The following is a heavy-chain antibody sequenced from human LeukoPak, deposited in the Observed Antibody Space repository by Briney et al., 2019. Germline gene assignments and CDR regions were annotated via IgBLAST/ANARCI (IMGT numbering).Heavy chain of an antibody. V-gene: IGHV4-61*01. CDR3: AREGRDGYTLDY. CDR2: IYYSGST. Sequence: PSETLPLTCTVSGGSVSSGSYYWSWIRQPPGKGLEWIGYIYYSGSTNYNPSLKSQVTISVDTSKNQFSLKLSSVTAADTAVYYCAREGRDGYTLDYWGQGTLVTVSS. J-gene: IGHJ4*02. D-gene: IGHD5-24*01. CDR1: GGSVSSGSYY.